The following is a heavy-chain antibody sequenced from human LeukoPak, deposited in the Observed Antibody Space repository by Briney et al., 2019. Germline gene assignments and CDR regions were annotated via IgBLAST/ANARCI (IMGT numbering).Heavy chain of an antibody. J-gene: IGHJ1*01. Sequence: SETLSLTCTVSGASISSYYWSWIRQPAGKGLEWVGRIHTSGNTNYNSSLKSRVTMSVDTSKNHFSLKLNSVTAADTAVYYCARWDRAREYFPHWGQGTLVTVSS. CDR3: ARWDRAREYFPH. D-gene: IGHD1-26*01. CDR2: IHTSGNT. CDR1: GASISSYY. V-gene: IGHV4-4*07.